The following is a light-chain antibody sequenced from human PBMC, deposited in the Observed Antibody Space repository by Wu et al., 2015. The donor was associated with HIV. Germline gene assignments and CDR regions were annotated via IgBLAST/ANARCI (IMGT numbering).Light chain of an antibody. CDR3: QQTYGSPRG. V-gene: IGKV1-9*01. CDR1: QGISSY. CDR2: AAS. Sequence: IQLTQSPSSLSASVGDRVTITCRASQGISSYLAWYQQKPGKAPKLLIYAASILQSGVPSRFSGSGSGTDFTLTISSLQSEDFATYYCQQTYGSPRGFGQGTKLEMK. J-gene: IGKJ2*03.